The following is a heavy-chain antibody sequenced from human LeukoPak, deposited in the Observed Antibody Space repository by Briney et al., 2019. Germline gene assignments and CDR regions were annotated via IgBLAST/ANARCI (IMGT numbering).Heavy chain of an antibody. CDR2: IRSKANSYAP. CDR3: TPYTTVAAIRGGWFDP. J-gene: IGHJ5*02. D-gene: IGHD2-21*02. Sequence: PGGSLRLSCAASGLXFSGSDIHWVRQASGKGLEWVGRIRSKANSYAPAYAASVKGRFTISRDESKNTVYLQMNSLKTEDTAVYYCTPYTTVAAIRGGWFDPWGQGTLVTVPS. V-gene: IGHV3-73*01. CDR1: GLXFSGSD.